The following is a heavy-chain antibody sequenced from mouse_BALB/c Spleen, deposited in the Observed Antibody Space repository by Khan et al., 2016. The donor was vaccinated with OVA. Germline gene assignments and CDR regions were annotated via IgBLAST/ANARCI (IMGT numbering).Heavy chain of an antibody. CDR3: ARVYGGDFDY. V-gene: IGHV3-2*02. CDR2: ISYSGNT. Sequence: EVKLEESGPGLVKPSQSLSLTCTVTGYSITSDYAWNWIRQFPGNKLEWMGFISYSGNTNYNPSLKSRISITRDPTKNQFFLQLNSVTIEDTATYDCARVYGGDFDYWGQGTTLTVSS. CDR1: GYSITSDYA. D-gene: IGHD1-1*01. J-gene: IGHJ2*01.